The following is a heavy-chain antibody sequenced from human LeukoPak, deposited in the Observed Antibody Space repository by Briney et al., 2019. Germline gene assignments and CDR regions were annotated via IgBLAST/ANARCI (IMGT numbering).Heavy chain of an antibody. J-gene: IGHJ4*02. Sequence: GGSLRLSCAASGFTFSSYSMNWVRQAPGKGLEWVSYISSSSSTIYYADSVKGRFTISRDNAKNSLYLQMNSVRAEDTAVYYCASEMGGYWGQGTLVTVSS. CDR2: ISSSSSTI. CDR1: GFTFSSYS. D-gene: IGHD3-16*01. V-gene: IGHV3-48*04. CDR3: ASEMGGY.